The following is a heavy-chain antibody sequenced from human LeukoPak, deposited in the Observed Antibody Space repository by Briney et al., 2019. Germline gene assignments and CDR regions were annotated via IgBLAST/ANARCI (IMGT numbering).Heavy chain of an antibody. Sequence: GGSLRLSCAASGFTFSGYSMSWVRQAPGKGLEWIAYINHDGEAIYYPQFVRGRFIISRDNAKNTLFLQMNDLRDEDTAVYYCARDYDWALDFWGQGTRVTVSS. J-gene: IGHJ4*02. CDR2: INHDGEAI. CDR1: GFTFSGYS. V-gene: IGHV3-48*02. D-gene: IGHD3-9*01. CDR3: ARDYDWALDF.